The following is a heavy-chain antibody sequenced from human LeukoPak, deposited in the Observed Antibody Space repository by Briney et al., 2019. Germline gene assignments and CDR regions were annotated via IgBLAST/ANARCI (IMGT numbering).Heavy chain of an antibody. J-gene: IGHJ4*02. CDR1: GYTFTGYY. CDR2: INPNSGGT. D-gene: IGHD2-21*01. Sequence: ASVKVSCKASGYTFTGYYMHWVRQAPGQGLEWMGWINPNSGGTNYAQKFQGRVTMTRDTSISTAYMELSRLRSDDTAVYYCASNRRTKEYCDSGLLFDYWGQGTLVTVSS. CDR3: ASNRRTKEYCDSGLLFDY. V-gene: IGHV1-2*02.